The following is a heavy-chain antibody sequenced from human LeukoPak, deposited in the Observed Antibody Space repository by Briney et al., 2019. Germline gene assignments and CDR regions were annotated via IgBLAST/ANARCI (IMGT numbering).Heavy chain of an antibody. V-gene: IGHV3-7*01. CDR1: GFTFSSYW. CDR3: ASQILGIAVAGANAFDI. D-gene: IGHD6-19*01. Sequence: GGSLRLSCAASGFTFSSYWMSWVRQAPGKGLEWVANIKQDGSEKYYVDSVKGRFTIPRDNAKNSLYLQMNSLRAEDTAVYYCASQILGIAVAGANAFDIWGQGTMVTVSS. CDR2: IKQDGSEK. J-gene: IGHJ3*02.